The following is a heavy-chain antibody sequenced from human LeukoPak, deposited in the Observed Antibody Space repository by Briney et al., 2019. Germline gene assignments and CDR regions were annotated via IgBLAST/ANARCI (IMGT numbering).Heavy chain of an antibody. CDR3: ASVRVGAFDI. Sequence: SETLSLTCTVSGGSISSYYWSWIRQPPGKGLEWIGYIYYSGSTYYNPSLKSRVTISVDTSKNQFSLKLSSVTAADTAVYYCASVRVGAFDIWGQGTMVTVSS. CDR2: IYYSGST. D-gene: IGHD1-26*01. V-gene: IGHV4-59*12. J-gene: IGHJ3*02. CDR1: GGSISSYY.